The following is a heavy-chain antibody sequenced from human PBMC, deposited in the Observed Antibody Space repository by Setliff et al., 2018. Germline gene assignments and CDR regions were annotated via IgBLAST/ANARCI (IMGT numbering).Heavy chain of an antibody. CDR1: GGSISSYY. J-gene: IGHJ6*03. V-gene: IGHV4-4*07. CDR2: IYTSGST. Sequence: SETLSLTCTVSGGSISSYYWSWIRQPAGKGLEWIGRIYTSGSTDYNPSLKSRVTMSVDTSKNQFSLKLSSVTAADTAVYYCARDSRGNPPNYMDVWGKGTTVTVSS. CDR3: ARDSRGNPPNYMDV.